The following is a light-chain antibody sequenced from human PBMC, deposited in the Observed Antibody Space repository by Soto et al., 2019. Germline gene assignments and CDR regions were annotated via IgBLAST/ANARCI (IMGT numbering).Light chain of an antibody. V-gene: IGKV1-39*01. CDR1: QSISSY. CDR3: QQSGDTPPWT. J-gene: IGKJ1*01. CDR2: AAS. Sequence: DIQLTQSPSSLSASVGDRVTITCLASQSISSYLNWYQQKPGKAPRLLIYAASRLQSGVPARFSGSGSGTEFTLTITSLQPEDFATYYCQQSGDTPPWTFGQGTKVDIK.